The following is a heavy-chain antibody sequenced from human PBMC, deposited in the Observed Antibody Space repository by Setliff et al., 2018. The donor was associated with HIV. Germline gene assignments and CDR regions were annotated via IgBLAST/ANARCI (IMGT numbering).Heavy chain of an antibody. D-gene: IGHD5-18*01. CDR2: ISSNGGST. V-gene: IGHV3-64*04. J-gene: IGHJ3*02. CDR1: GFTFSSYA. Sequence: PGGSLRLSCSASGFTFSSYAMHWVRQAPGKGLEYVSAISSNGGSTYYADSVKGRFTISRDNSKNTMFLQMNSLRVEDTAIYYCAKMHTAMDPDTFDIWGQGTMVTVSS. CDR3: AKMHTAMDPDTFDI.